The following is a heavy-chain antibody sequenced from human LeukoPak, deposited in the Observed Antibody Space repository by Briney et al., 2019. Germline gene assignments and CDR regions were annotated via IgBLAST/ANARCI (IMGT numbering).Heavy chain of an antibody. CDR1: GYPFSIYG. CDR2: IGSYNGNT. CDR3: ARACAEGTSHFDV. Sequence: ASVKLSCKASGYPFSIYGMAWVRQAPGQGLEWMGWIGSYNGNTKVTQKFQGRFTITPDTFTRTVSMELRSLRFGDTAVYYCARACAEGTSHFDVWGPGTLVTVSS. V-gene: IGHV1-18*01. J-gene: IGHJ4*02.